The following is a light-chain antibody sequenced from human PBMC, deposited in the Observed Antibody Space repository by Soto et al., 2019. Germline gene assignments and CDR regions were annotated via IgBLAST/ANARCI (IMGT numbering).Light chain of an antibody. V-gene: IGKV3-11*01. CDR2: GAS. CDR1: QSVSSD. J-gene: IGKJ4*01. Sequence: EIVMTQSPATLSVSPGERATLSCRASQSVSSDFAWYHQKPGQAPRLLIYGASTRATGIPARFSGSGSGTDFTLTISSLEPEDFAVYYCQQRSNWPPITFGGGTKVDIK. CDR3: QQRSNWPPIT.